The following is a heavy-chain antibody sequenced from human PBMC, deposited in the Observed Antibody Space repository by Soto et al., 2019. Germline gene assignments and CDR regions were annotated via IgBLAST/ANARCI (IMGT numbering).Heavy chain of an antibody. V-gene: IGHV1-46*01. CDR2: VYVTGTGT. D-gene: IGHD3-10*01. J-gene: IGHJ4*02. Sequence: SGKGSWKASGYGFPTYHLHWVRQAPGQGLEWMGIVYVTGTGTRSAQKFQGRLTMTRDRSTSTVYMELSSLRSEDTAVYYCARPEGYGSGSYYFDSWGQGTLVTVSS. CDR3: ARPEGYGSGSYYFDS. CDR1: GYGFPTYH.